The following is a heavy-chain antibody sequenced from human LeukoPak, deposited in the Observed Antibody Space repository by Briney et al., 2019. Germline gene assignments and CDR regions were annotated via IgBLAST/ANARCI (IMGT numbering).Heavy chain of an antibody. CDR1: GYTFTSYG. CDR2: ISAYNGNT. J-gene: IGHJ5*02. CDR3: ARNWCSSTSCYESNWFDP. Sequence: ASVKVSCTASGYTFTSYGISWVRQAPGQGLEWMGWISAYNGNTNYAQKLQGRVTMTTDTSTSTAYMELRSLRSDDTAVYYCARNWCSSTSCYESNWFDPWGQGTLVTVSS. D-gene: IGHD2-2*01. V-gene: IGHV1-18*01.